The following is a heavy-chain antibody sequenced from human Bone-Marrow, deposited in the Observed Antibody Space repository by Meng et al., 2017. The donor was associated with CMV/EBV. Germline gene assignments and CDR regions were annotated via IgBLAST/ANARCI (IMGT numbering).Heavy chain of an antibody. Sequence: GGSLRLCCAASGFTFSSYGMHWVRQAPGKGLEWVAFIRYDGSNKYYADSVKGRFTISRDNSKNTLYLQMNSLRAEDTAVYYCRKNYGDYASPRGMDVWGQGTTVTVSS. D-gene: IGHD4-17*01. CDR3: RKNYGDYASPRGMDV. J-gene: IGHJ6*02. CDR1: GFTFSSYG. V-gene: IGHV3-30*02. CDR2: IRYDGSNK.